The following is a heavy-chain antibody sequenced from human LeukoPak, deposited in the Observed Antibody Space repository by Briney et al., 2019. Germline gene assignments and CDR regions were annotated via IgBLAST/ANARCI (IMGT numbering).Heavy chain of an antibody. CDR1: GESFSNNY. CDR3: ARVSGLNNFDS. Sequence: PSETLSLTCGVYGESFSNNYWTWIRQPPGKGLEWIGEINHGGNSNYNPTLKSRVTITVDMSKKQFSLKLYSVAAADTAIYYCARVSGLNNFDSWGQGTLVTVAS. V-gene: IGHV4-34*01. J-gene: IGHJ4*02. CDR2: INHGGNS. D-gene: IGHD1/OR15-1a*01.